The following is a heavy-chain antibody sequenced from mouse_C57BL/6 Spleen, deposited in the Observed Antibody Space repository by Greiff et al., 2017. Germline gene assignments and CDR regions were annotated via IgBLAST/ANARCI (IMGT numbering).Heavy chain of an antibody. CDR2: INPYNGDT. J-gene: IGHJ2*01. Sequence: LVEPGDSVKISCKASGYSFTGYFMNWVMQSHGKSLEWIGRINPYNGDTFYNQKFKGKATLTVDKSSSTAHMELRSLTSEDSAVYYCARKLYFDYWGQGTTLTVSS. CDR3: ARKLYFDY. CDR1: GYSFTGYF. V-gene: IGHV1-20*01.